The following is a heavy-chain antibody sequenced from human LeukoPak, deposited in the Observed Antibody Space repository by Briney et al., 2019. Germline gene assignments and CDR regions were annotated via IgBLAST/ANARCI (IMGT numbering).Heavy chain of an antibody. CDR2: ISETGAIT. CDR3: ARDPNGDYIGAFDM. V-gene: IGHV3-23*01. Sequence: GGSLRLSCAASGFTFTSYPMTWVRQAPGKGLEWVSSISETGAITNYADSAKGRFTISRDNSKYTLFLQMNSLRAEDTAVYYCARDPNGDYIGAFDMWGPGTMVTVSS. D-gene: IGHD4-17*01. CDR1: GFTFTSYP. J-gene: IGHJ3*02.